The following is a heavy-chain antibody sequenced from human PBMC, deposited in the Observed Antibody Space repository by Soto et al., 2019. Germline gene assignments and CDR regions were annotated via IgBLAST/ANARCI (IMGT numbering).Heavy chain of an antibody. D-gene: IGHD3-10*01. CDR1: GYTFNNYD. CDR2: MNPHSGNT. Sequence: QVQLVQSGAQVKKPGASAKVSCKASGYTFNNYDINWLRQATGQGLEWMGWMNPHSGNTGFAQTFQGRLIMTRNTSINTPYMELSSLRSDDTAVYFWARGLAVGEVKTWFDSWGQGSRVTVSS. V-gene: IGHV1-8*01. J-gene: IGHJ5*01. CDR3: ARGLAVGEVKTWFDS.